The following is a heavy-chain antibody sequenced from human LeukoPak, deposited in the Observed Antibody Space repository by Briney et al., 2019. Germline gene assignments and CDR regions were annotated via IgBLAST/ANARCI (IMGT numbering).Heavy chain of an antibody. D-gene: IGHD1-7*01. CDR2: ISYDGRNK. J-gene: IGHJ6*02. CDR3: ARGPRTGTAFYYYGMDV. V-gene: IGHV3-30*04. CDR1: GFTFSSYA. Sequence: GGSLRLSCAASGFTFSSYAMHWVRQAPGKGLEWVAIISYDGRNKYYADSVKGRFTISRDDSKNTLYVQMNSLRAEDTAVYYCARGPRTGTAFYYYGMDVWGQGTTVTVSS.